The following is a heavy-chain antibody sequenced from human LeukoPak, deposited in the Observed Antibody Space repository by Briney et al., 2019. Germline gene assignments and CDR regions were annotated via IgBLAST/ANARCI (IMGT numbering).Heavy chain of an antibody. CDR2: ISSSGSTI. D-gene: IGHD3-10*01. CDR1: GFTFSSYA. V-gene: IGHV3-21*04. CDR3: ARQKLLWFGELLNYYYYMDV. Sequence: GGSLRLSCAASGFTFSSYAMSWVRQAPGKGLEWVSAISSSGSTIYYADSVKGRFTISRDNAKNSLYLQMNSLRAEDTAVYYCARQKLLWFGELLNYYYYMDVWGKGTTVTISS. J-gene: IGHJ6*03.